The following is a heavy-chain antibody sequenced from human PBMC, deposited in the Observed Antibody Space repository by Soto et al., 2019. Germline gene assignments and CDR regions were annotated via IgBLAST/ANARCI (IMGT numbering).Heavy chain of an antibody. CDR3: ARGHGAWLPQDY. CDR1: GGSSSSGGYS. Sequence: QLQLQESGSGLVKPSQTLSLTCAVSGGSSSSGGYSWSWIRQPPGKGLEWIGYIYHSGSTYYNPSLKSRVTISVDRSKNQFSLKLSSVTAADTAVYYCARGHGAWLPQDYWGQGTLVTVSS. J-gene: IGHJ4*02. V-gene: IGHV4-30-2*01. D-gene: IGHD3-22*01. CDR2: IYHSGST.